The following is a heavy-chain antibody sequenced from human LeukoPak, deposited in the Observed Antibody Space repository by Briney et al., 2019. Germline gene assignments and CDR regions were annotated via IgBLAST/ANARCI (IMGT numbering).Heavy chain of an antibody. V-gene: IGHV4-59*01. Sequence: PSETLSLTCTVSGGXIGSYYCSWIRQPPGKGLEWIGYIHDTGSTKYNPSLKSRVTISVDTSMNHLSLKLTSVTAADTAVYYCARGRSGGDWFDPWGQGTLVTVSS. D-gene: IGHD3-10*01. CDR3: ARGRSGGDWFDP. J-gene: IGHJ5*02. CDR1: GGXIGSYY. CDR2: IHDTGST.